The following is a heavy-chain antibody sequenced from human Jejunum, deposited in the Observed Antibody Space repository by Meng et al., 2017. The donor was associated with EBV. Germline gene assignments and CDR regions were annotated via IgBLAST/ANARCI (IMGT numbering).Heavy chain of an antibody. V-gene: IGHV6-1*01. Sequence: QVQLQQSGPGLVKPSQTLYPTFPISGDSVSSNSAAWNWIRQSPSRGHEWLGRTYYRSKWSSDYAVSVKSRITINPDTSKNQFSLQLNSVTPEDTAVYFCARIASASRRDDYWGQGNLVTVSS. CDR1: GDSVSSNSAA. CDR2: TYYRSKWSS. J-gene: IGHJ4*02. D-gene: IGHD6-13*01. CDR3: ARIASASRRDDY.